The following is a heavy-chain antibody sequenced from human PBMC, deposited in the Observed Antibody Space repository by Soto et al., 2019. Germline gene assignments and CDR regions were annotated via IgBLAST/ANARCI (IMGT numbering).Heavy chain of an antibody. V-gene: IGHV4-39*01. Sequence: TSETLSLTCTVSGGSISSSSYYWGWIRQPPGKGLEWIGSVYYSGSTYYNPSLESRVTISVDTSKNQFSLKLMSLSAADTAVYYCGRLEGLATISYYFDYWGQGALVTVSS. J-gene: IGHJ4*02. CDR2: VYYSGST. CDR1: GGSISSSSYY. D-gene: IGHD3-9*01. CDR3: GRLEGLATISYYFDY.